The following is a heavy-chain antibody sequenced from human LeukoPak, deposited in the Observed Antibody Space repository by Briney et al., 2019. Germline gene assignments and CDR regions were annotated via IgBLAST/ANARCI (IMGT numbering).Heavy chain of an antibody. D-gene: IGHD3-9*01. CDR3: ASKYYDILTGYYHPPPVEYFQH. V-gene: IGHV3-23*01. CDR2: ISGSGGST. CDR1: GFTFSSSA. J-gene: IGHJ1*01. Sequence: PGGALRLACAASGFTFSSSAMSWVRQAPGKGLEWVSAISGSGGSTYYAASVKGRFPISRDNSKTTLYLQMNSLRAEPTAVYYCASKYYDILTGYYHPPPVEYFQHWGQGTLVTVSS.